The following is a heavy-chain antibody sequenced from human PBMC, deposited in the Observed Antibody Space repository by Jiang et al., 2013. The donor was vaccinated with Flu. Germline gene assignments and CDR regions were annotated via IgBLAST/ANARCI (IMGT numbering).Heavy chain of an antibody. V-gene: IGHV1-18*01. Sequence: GQGLEWMGWISAYNGNTNYAQKLQGRVTMTTDTSTSTAYMELRSLRSDDTAVYYCARSREIVVPAAMSSWFDPWGQEPWSPSPQ. J-gene: IGHJ5*02. D-gene: IGHD2-2*01. CDR3: ARSREIVVPAAMSSWFDP. CDR2: ISAYNGNT.